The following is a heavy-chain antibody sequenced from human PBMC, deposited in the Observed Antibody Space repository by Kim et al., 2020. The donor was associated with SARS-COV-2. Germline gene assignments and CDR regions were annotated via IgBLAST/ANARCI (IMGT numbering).Heavy chain of an antibody. V-gene: IGHV2-5*01. Sequence: RYSPSLKSRLTITKDTSKTQVVLTMTNMDPVDTATYYCAHSDVPLGYFDYWGQGTLVTVSS. CDR3: AHSDVPLGYFDY. D-gene: IGHD2-2*01. J-gene: IGHJ4*02.